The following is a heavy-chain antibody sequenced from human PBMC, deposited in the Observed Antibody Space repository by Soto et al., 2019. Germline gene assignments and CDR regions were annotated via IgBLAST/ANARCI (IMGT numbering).Heavy chain of an antibody. J-gene: IGHJ4*02. CDR3: AAPSLSTGGYSSLDS. Sequence: EVQLLESGGGLVQPGGSLRLSCAASGFTFGSYAMSWVRQAPGKGLEWVSLVTYSGANTYYAGSVTGRFTISRDNSRNTLDLQMSSLRVEDTAVYYCAAPSLSTGGYSSLDSWGRGTLVTVSS. V-gene: IGHV3-23*01. CDR2: VTYSGANT. D-gene: IGHD1-26*01. CDR1: GFTFGSYA.